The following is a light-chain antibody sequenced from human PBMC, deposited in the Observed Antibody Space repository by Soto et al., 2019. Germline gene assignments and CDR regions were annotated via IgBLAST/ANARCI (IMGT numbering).Light chain of an antibody. Sequence: QSALTQPVSVSGSPGQSITVSCFGTSSDIEKYNLVSWYQQYPGKVPKLLISEVSKRPSGVSDRFSGSKSGNMASLTISGLQAEDEADYYCCSYAGSRAPYLFGTGTKVTVL. CDR3: CSYAGSRAPYL. V-gene: IGLV2-23*02. CDR2: EVS. J-gene: IGLJ1*01. CDR1: SSDIEKYNL.